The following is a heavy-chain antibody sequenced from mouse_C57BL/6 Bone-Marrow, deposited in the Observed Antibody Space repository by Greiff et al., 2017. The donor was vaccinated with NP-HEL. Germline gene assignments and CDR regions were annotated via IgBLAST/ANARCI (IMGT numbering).Heavy chain of an antibody. V-gene: IGHV5-16*01. D-gene: IGHD2-4*01. CDR1: GFTFSDYY. J-gene: IGHJ1*03. CDR3: AREEVYDYGDWYFDV. CDR2: INYDGSST. Sequence: EVKLMESEGGLVQPGSSMKLSCTASGFTFSDYYMAWVRQVPEKGLEWVANINYDGSSTYYLDSLKSRFIISRDNAKNILYLQMSSLKSEDTATYYCAREEVYDYGDWYFDVWGTGTTVTVSS.